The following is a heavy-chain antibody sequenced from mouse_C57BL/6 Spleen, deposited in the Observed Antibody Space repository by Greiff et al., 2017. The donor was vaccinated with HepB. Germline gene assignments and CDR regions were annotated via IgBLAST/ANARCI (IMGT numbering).Heavy chain of an antibody. Sequence: VQLKQSGPELVKPGASVKISCKASGYSFTGYYMHWVKQSSEKSLEWIGEINPSTGGTSYNQKFKGKATLTVDKSSSTAYMQLKSLTSEDSAVYSCARWSPPGDWDAMDYWGQGTSVTVSS. V-gene: IGHV1-43*01. D-gene: IGHD4-1*01. CDR2: INPSTGGT. CDR3: ARWSPPGDWDAMDY. J-gene: IGHJ4*01. CDR1: GYSFTGYY.